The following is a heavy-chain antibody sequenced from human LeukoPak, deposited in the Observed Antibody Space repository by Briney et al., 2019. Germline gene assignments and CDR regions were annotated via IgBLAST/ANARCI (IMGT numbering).Heavy chain of an antibody. D-gene: IGHD1-1*01. CDR3: TKGHPISDNWYDY. CDR1: GFPFWDAW. J-gene: IGHJ4*02. V-gene: IGHV3-15*01. CDR2: IRSKSDGGTT. Sequence: GGSLRLSCAASGFPFWDAWMNWVRQVPGKGLEWVGRIRSKSDGGTTDYSTPVKGRFGISRDDSKNTLYLHMNSLRTEDTAVYYCTKGHPISDNWYDYWGQGTLVTVSS.